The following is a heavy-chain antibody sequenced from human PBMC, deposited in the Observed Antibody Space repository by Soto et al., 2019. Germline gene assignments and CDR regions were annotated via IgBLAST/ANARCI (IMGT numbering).Heavy chain of an antibody. V-gene: IGHV3-23*01. D-gene: IGHD6-19*01. J-gene: IGHJ4*02. CDR3: AKRVTFLKQWLAFDY. CDR2: ISGSGGST. CDR1: GFTFSSYA. Sequence: GGSLRLSCAASGFTFSSYAMSWVRQAPGKGLEWVSAISGSGGSTYYADSVKGRFTISRDNSKNTLYLQMNSLRAEDTAVYYCAKRVTFLKQWLAFDYWGQGTLVTVSS.